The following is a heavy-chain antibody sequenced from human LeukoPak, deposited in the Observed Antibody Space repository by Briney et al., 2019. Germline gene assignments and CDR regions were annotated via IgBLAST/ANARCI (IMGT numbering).Heavy chain of an antibody. J-gene: IGHJ4*02. D-gene: IGHD2-21*02. CDR3: ARHPRPSYCGGDCYSYYFDY. CDR1: RYSFTSYW. Sequence: GESLKISCKGSRYSFTSYWIGWVRQMPGKGLEWMGIIYPGDSDTRYSPSFQGQVTISADKSISTAYLQWSSLKASDTAMYYCARHPRPSYCGGDCYSYYFDYWGQGTLVTVSS. V-gene: IGHV5-51*01. CDR2: IYPGDSDT.